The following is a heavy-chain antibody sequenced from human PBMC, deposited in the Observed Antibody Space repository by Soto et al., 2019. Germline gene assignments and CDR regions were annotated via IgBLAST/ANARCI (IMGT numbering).Heavy chain of an antibody. Sequence: GGALILSCAASGFTFSSYEMNWVRQAPGKGLEWVSYISSSGSTIYYAYSVKGRFTISRDNAKNSLYLQMNSLRAEDTAVYYCARGGAPGIAVAGTRVDSFYYYYGMDVWGQGTTVNSP. D-gene: IGHD6-19*01. CDR1: GFTFSSYE. CDR3: ARGGAPGIAVAGTRVDSFYYYYGMDV. V-gene: IGHV3-48*03. CDR2: ISSSGSTI. J-gene: IGHJ6*02.